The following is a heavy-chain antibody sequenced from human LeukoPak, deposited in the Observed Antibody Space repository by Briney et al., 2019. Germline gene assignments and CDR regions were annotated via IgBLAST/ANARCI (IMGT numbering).Heavy chain of an antibody. CDR3: ARALRILTGYYGSARSDAFDI. CDR1: GDSISSGTYY. Sequence: PSQTLSLTCTVSGDSISSGTYYWSWIRQPAGKGLEWIARIFTSGNINYSPSLKSRVSISVDTSKNQFSLKLSSVTAADTAVYYCARALRILTGYYGSARSDAFDIWGQGTMVTVSS. CDR2: IFTSGNI. J-gene: IGHJ3*02. V-gene: IGHV4-61*02. D-gene: IGHD3-9*01.